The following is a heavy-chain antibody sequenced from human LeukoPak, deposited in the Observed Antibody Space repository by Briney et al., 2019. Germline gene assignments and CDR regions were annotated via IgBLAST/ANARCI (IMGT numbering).Heavy chain of an antibody. D-gene: IGHD4-23*01. CDR3: ARLRWEQTGYSSDY. CDR1: GFTFNKYS. Sequence: GGSLRLSCAASGFTFNKYSMNWVRQAPGKGLEWVSSISTSSSYMYYADSVKGRFTISRDNAKNSLYLQMNSLRAEDTAVFYCARLRWEQTGYSSDYWGQGTLVTVSS. J-gene: IGHJ4*02. V-gene: IGHV3-21*06. CDR2: ISTSSSYM.